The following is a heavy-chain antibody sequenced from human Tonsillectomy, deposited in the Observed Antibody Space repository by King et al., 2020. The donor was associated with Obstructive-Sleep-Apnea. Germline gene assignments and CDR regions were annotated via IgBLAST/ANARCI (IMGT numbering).Heavy chain of an antibody. D-gene: IGHD2-2*01. J-gene: IGHJ4*02. CDR2: IDPSDSYT. CDR1: GYSFTSYW. CDR3: ARRFSSTSCYGY. V-gene: IGHV5-10-1*01. Sequence: QLVQSGAEVKKPGESLRISCKGSGYSFTSYWISWVRQMPGKGLEWMGRIDPSDSYTNYSPSFQGHVTISADNSISTAYLQGSSLKASDTAMYYCARRFSSTSCYGYWGQGTLVTVSS.